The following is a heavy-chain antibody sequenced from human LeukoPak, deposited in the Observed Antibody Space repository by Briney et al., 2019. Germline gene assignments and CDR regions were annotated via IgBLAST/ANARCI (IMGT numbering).Heavy chain of an antibody. J-gene: IGHJ5*02. CDR1: RYTFTSYC. CDR3: ARDPGSSFPQNWFDP. V-gene: IGHV1-46*01. D-gene: IGHD3-10*01. Sequence: ASVKVSCKASRYTFTSYCMHWVRQAPGQGLEYMGIINPSGGSASYAPKFQGRVTMTRDTSTSTFYMELSSLRSEDTAVYYCARDPGSSFPQNWFDPWGQGTLVTVSS. CDR2: INPSGGSA.